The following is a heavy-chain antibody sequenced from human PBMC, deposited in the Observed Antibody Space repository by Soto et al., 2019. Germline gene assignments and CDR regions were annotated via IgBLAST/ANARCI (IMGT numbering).Heavy chain of an antibody. J-gene: IGHJ4*02. V-gene: IGHV4-30-2*01. Sequence: QLQLQESGSGLVKPSQTLSLTCAVSGGSISSGGYSWSWIRQPPGKGLEWIGYIYHSGSTYYNPFLKSRVTRSVDRSKNQFSLKLSSVTAADTAVYYCARGTHYDSSGYSNFDYWGQGTLVTVSS. CDR2: IYHSGST. CDR1: GGSISSGGYS. D-gene: IGHD3-22*01. CDR3: ARGTHYDSSGYSNFDY.